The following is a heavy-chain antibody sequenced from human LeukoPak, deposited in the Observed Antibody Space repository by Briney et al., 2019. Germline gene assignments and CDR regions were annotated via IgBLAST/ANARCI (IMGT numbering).Heavy chain of an antibody. CDR2: ISAYNGNT. CDR1: GYTFTSYG. D-gene: IGHD6-6*01. J-gene: IGHJ4*02. CDR3: ARYLRYSSSSGEGFDY. V-gene: IGHV1-18*01. Sequence: ASVKVSCKASGYTFTSYGISWVRQAPGQGLEWMGWISAYNGNTNYAQKLQGRVTMTTGTSTSTAYMELRSLRSDDTAVYYCARYLRYSSSSGEGFDYWGQGTLVTVSS.